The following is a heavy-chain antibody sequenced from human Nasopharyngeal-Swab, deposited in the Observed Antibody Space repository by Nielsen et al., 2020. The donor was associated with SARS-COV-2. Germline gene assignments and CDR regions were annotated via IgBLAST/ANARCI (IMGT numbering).Heavy chain of an antibody. CDR1: GFTFSSYG. J-gene: IGHJ2*01. V-gene: IGHV3-30*18. CDR3: ANGPAGSYWYFDL. D-gene: IGHD2-15*01. Sequence: GESLKISCAASGFTFSSYGMHWVRQAPGKGLEWVAVISYDGGNKYYADSVKGRFTISRDNSKNTLYLQMNSLRAEDTAVYYCANGPAGSYWYFDLWGRGTLVTVSS. CDR2: ISYDGGNK.